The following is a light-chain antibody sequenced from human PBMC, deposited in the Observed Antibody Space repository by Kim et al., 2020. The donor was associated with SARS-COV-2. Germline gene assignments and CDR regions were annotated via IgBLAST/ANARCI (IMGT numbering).Light chain of an antibody. V-gene: IGKV1-8*01. J-gene: IGKJ2*01. CDR3: QQYYSYPVT. CDR2: AAS. Sequence: PSTGARVTITCRASQGISSYLAWYQQKPGKAPKLLIYAASTLQSGVPSRFSGSGSGTDFTLTISCLQSEDFATYYCQQYYSYPVTFGQGTKLEI. CDR1: QGISSY.